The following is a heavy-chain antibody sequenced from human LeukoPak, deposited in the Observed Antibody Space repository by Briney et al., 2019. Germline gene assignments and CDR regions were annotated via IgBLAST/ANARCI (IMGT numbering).Heavy chain of an antibody. CDR2: ISGSGGST. D-gene: IGHD1-26*01. CDR1: GVIISSYA. J-gene: IGHJ6*02. V-gene: IGHV3-23*01. CDR3: AKGATQWELDYYYYGMDV. Sequence: GGSLRLSCAASGVIISSYAMSWVRQAPGKGLEWVSAISGSGGSTYYADSVKGRFTISRDNSKNTLYLQMNSLRAEDTAVYYCAKGATQWELDYYYYGMDVWGQGTTVTVSS.